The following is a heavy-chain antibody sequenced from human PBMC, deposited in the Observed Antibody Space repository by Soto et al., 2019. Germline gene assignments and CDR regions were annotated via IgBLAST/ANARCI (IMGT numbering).Heavy chain of an antibody. V-gene: IGHV4-59*01. Sequence: SETLSLTCTVSGGSISSYYWSWIRQPPGKGLEWIGYIYYSGSTNYNPSLKSRVTISVDTSKNQFSLKLSSVTAADTAVYYCARVRSTSVYYFDYWGQGTLVTVST. CDR3: ARVRSTSVYYFDY. J-gene: IGHJ4*02. D-gene: IGHD2-2*01. CDR1: GGSISSYY. CDR2: IYYSGST.